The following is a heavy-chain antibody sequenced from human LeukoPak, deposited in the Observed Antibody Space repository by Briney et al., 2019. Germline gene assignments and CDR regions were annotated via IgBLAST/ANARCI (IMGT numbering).Heavy chain of an antibody. Sequence: ASVKVSCKVSGYTLTELSMHWVRQAPGKGLEWMGGFDPEGGETIYAQKFQGRVTMTEDTSTDTAYMELSSLRSEDTAVYYCATGVGSYYSRFDYWGQGTLVTVSS. V-gene: IGHV1-24*01. CDR2: FDPEGGET. J-gene: IGHJ4*02. D-gene: IGHD1-26*01. CDR3: ATGVGSYYSRFDY. CDR1: GYTLTELS.